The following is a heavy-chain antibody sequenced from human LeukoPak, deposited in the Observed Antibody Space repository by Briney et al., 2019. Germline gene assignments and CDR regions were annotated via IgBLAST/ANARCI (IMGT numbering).Heavy chain of an antibody. CDR1: GFTFSSQS. J-gene: IGHJ4*02. CDR2: ISGSGDNT. CDR3: VKWTGYGMN. D-gene: IGHD3/OR15-3a*01. V-gene: IGHV3-23*01. Sequence: GGSLRLSCAASGFTFSSQSMTWVRQAPGKGLAWVSGISGSGDNTYYGDSVKGRFTISRDNSKSTMYLQMNSLRVEDTAVYYCVKWTGYGMNWGQGTLVTVSS.